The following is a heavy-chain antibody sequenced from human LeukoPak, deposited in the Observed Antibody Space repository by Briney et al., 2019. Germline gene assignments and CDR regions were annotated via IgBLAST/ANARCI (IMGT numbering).Heavy chain of an antibody. CDR3: ARGTGGTIAARLWSDYYYYYMDV. CDR2: IIPIFGTA. V-gene: IGHV1-69*13. CDR1: GGTFSSYA. Sequence: ASVKVSCKASGGTFSSYAISWVRQAPGQGLEWMGGIIPIFGTANYAQKFQGRVTITADESTSTAYMELSSLRSEDTAVYYCARGTGGTIAARLWSDYYYYYMDVWGKGTTVTVSS. D-gene: IGHD6-6*01. J-gene: IGHJ6*03.